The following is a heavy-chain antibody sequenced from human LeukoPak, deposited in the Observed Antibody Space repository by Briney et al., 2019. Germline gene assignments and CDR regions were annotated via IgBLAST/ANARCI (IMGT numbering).Heavy chain of an antibody. V-gene: IGHV3-21*01. J-gene: IGHJ4*02. D-gene: IGHD3-3*01. CDR2: LSGGSDYI. CDR1: GFMFSSYN. CDR3: ARDPPRHYDFWSGYAFFDY. Sequence: PGGSLRLSCAASGFMFSSYNMYWARQAPGKGLEWVSSLSGGSDYIFYADPVKGRFTVSRDNARNALYLEMHSLRAEDTAVYYCARDPPRHYDFWSGYAFFDYWGQGTLVTVSS.